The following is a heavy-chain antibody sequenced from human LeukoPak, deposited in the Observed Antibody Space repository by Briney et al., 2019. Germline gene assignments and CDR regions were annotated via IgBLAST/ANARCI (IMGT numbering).Heavy chain of an antibody. CDR3: AELGITMIGGV. CDR1: GFTFSNYE. V-gene: IGHV3-48*03. Sequence: GGSLRLSCAASGFTFSNYEINWVRQAPGKGLEWVSYISSSSSTIYYADSVKGRFTISRDKAKNSLYLQMNSLRAEDTAVYYCAELGITMIGGVWGKGTTVTISS. CDR2: ISSSSSTI. D-gene: IGHD3-10*02. J-gene: IGHJ6*04.